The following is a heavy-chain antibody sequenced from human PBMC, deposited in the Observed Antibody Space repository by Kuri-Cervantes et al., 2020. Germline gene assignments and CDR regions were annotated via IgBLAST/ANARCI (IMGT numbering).Heavy chain of an antibody. V-gene: IGHV3-53*01. CDR1: GFTVSSNY. CDR3: ARWASDAFDI. CDR2: IYSGGST. J-gene: IGHJ3*02. Sequence: GESLKISCAASGFTVSSNYMSWVRQAPGKGLEWVSVIYSGGSTYYADSVKGRFTISRDNSKNTLYLQMNSLRAEDTVVYYCARWASDAFDIWGQGTMVTVSS.